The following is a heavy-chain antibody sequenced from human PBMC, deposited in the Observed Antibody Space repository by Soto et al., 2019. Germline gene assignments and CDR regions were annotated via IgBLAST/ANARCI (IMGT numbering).Heavy chain of an antibody. J-gene: IGHJ4*02. Sequence: EVQVLESGGGLVQPGGSLRLSCAASGFTFSTYAMSWVRQAPGKGLEWVSAVSGSGDTTYYAESVKGRFTISRDNSKNSLSLPMNSLRADDTAVYYCAKLRGVSVWCLHYWGQRTLVTLSS. CDR3: AKLRGVSVWCLHY. V-gene: IGHV3-23*01. D-gene: IGHD6-19*01. CDR1: GFTFSTYA. CDR2: VSGSGDTT.